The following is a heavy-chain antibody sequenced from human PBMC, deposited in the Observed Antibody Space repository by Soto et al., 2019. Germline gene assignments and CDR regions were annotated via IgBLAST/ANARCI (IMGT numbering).Heavy chain of an antibody. D-gene: IGHD3-10*01. CDR2: ISAFNGNS. CDR3: ARDPVVRGDYYGLDV. V-gene: IGHV1-18*01. J-gene: IGHJ6*02. Sequence: QLQLVQSGGEVKRPGASVKVSCRTSGYTFTNYGIPWVRQAPGQGLEWMGWISAFNGNSNYARKFQDRLTLDTETSTSTAYMELRNLRSDDTAVYYCARDPVVRGDYYGLDVWGQGTTVTVSS. CDR1: GYTFTNYG.